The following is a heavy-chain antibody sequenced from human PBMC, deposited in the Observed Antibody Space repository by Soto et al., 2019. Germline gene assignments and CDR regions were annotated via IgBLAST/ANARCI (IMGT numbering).Heavy chain of an antibody. CDR1: GFTFSSYA. D-gene: IGHD4-17*01. CDR3: AKALDYGDFPRYYYYGMDV. V-gene: IGHV3-23*01. J-gene: IGHJ6*02. Sequence: GGSLRLSCAASGFTFSSYAMSWVHQAPGKGLEWVSAISGSGGSTYYADSVKGRFTISRDNSKNTLYLQMNSLRAEDTAVYYCAKALDYGDFPRYYYYGMDVWGQGTTVTVSS. CDR2: ISGSGGST.